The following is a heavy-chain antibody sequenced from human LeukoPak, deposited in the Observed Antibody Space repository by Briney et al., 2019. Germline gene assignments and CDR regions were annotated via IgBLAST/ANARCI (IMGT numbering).Heavy chain of an antibody. J-gene: IGHJ4*02. CDR2: ISDNGGGT. V-gene: IGHV3-23*01. CDR1: GFSFGSYG. D-gene: IGHD4/OR15-4a*01. CDR3: AKERSTVGAPLFDN. Sequence: GGSLRLSCAAAGFSFGSYGRSWVRQAPGRGLEWVSGISDNGGGTYYGDSVKGRFTISRDNSKNMLYLQMNGLRAEDTALYYCAKERSTVGAPLFDNWGQGILVTVSS.